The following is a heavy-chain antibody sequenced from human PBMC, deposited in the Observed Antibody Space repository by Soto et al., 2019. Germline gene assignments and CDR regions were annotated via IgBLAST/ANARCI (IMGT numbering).Heavy chain of an antibody. Sequence: SETLSLTCTVSGGSISSGGYYWSWIRQPPGKGLEWIGYIYYSGSTNYNPSLKSRVTISVDTSKNQFSLKLSSVTAADTAVYYCARQSAFGEFLWIDYWGQGTLVTVSS. J-gene: IGHJ4*02. CDR2: IYYSGST. V-gene: IGHV4-61*08. D-gene: IGHD3-10*01. CDR3: ARQSAFGEFLWIDY. CDR1: GGSISSGGYY.